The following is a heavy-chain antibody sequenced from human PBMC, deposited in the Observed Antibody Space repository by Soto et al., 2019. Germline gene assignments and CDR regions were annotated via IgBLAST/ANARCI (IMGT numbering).Heavy chain of an antibody. V-gene: IGHV4-31*03. J-gene: IGHJ4*02. CDR2: IYYSGST. Sequence: QVQLQESGPGLVKPSQTLSLTCTVSGGSISSGGYYWSWIRQHPGKGLEWIGYIYYSGSTYYNPSLKGRVTISVDTSKNQFSLKLSSVTAADTAVYYCARGGIAAAAPPDYWGQRTLVTVSS. D-gene: IGHD6-13*01. CDR3: ARGGIAAAAPPDY. CDR1: GGSISSGGYY.